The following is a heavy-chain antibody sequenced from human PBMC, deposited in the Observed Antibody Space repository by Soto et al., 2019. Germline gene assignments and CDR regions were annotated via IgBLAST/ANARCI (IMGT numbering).Heavy chain of an antibody. V-gene: IGHV3-30*18. CDR2: ISHDGTKT. D-gene: IGHD5-18*01. J-gene: IGHJ6*02. CDR1: GFNFGAYG. Sequence: QVQLVESGGGVVQPGTSLRLACEASGFNFGAYGMHWVRQAPGKGLEWVAVISHDGTKTYYSDSVKGRFTISRDNSKNMLFVQMVSPRPADTAVYSCAKDRRDGYTTCSRCYGVDVWGQGTTVTVSS. CDR3: AKDRRDGYTTCSRCYGVDV.